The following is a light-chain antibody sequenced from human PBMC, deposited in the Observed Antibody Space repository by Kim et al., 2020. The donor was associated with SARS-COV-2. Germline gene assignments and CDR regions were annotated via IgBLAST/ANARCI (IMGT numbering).Light chain of an antibody. CDR2: DVT. V-gene: IGLV2-14*03. CDR3: SSYSSSGAWV. CDR1: SSDIGAYTF. J-gene: IGLJ3*02. Sequence: GQSITISCIGFSSDIGAYTFVSWFQQHPGKAPKLMIYDVTKWPSGISNRFSGSKSGNTASLTISGLQAEDEADYYCSSYSSSGAWVFGGGTKLTVL.